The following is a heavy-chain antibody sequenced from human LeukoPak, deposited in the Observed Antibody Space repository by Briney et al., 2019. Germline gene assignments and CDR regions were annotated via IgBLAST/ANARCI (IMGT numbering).Heavy chain of an antibody. J-gene: IGHJ4*02. V-gene: IGHV3-30-3*01. D-gene: IGHD3-22*01. Sequence: GGSLRLSCAASGFTFSSYAMHWVRQAPGKGLEWVAVISYDGSNKYYADSVKGRFTISRDNSKNTLYLQMNSLRAEDTAVYYCARPQWVVVTNGGFDYWGQGTLVTVPS. CDR2: ISYDGSNK. CDR3: ARPQWVVVTNGGFDY. CDR1: GFTFSSYA.